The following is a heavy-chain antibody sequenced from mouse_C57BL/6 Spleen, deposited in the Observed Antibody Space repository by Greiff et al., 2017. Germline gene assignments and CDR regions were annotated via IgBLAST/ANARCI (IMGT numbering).Heavy chain of an antibody. CDR3: ARGGYGNYEAMDY. V-gene: IGHV1-59*01. J-gene: IGHJ4*01. CDR1: GYTFTSYW. Sequence: VQLQQPGAELVRPGTSVKLSCKASGYTFTSYWMHWVKQRPGQGLEWIGVIDPSDSYTNYNQKFEGKATLTVDTSSSTAYMQLSSLTSEDSAVYYCARGGYGNYEAMDYWGQGTSVTVSS. CDR2: IDPSDSYT. D-gene: IGHD2-10*02.